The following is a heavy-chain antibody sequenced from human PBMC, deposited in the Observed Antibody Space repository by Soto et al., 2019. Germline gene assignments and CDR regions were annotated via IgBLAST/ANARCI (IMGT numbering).Heavy chain of an antibody. J-gene: IGHJ6*02. Sequence: QVQLVQSGAEVKKPGSSVKVSCKASGGTFSSYAISWVRQAPGQGLEWMGGIIPIFGTANYAQKFQGRVTITADESTSTAYLELSSLRSEDTAVYYCARDDPTRATIHYYYYYGMDVWGQGTTVTVSS. D-gene: IGHD1-26*01. CDR1: GGTFSSYA. CDR3: ARDDPTRATIHYYYYYGMDV. CDR2: IIPIFGTA. V-gene: IGHV1-69*01.